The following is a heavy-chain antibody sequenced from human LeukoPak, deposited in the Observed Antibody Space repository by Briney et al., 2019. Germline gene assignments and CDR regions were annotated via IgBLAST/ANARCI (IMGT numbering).Heavy chain of an antibody. D-gene: IGHD3-9*01. V-gene: IGHV4-39*07. CDR1: GGSISSSTYS. CDR2: IYYSGST. CDR3: AREWDTSSFDPRASGDH. Sequence: SETLSLTCTVSGGSISSSTYSWGWIRQPPGKGLEWIGNIYYSGSTFYNPSLKGRVTISLDTSKHQFSLKLTSVTAADTAVYYCAREWDTSSFDPRASGDHWGQGTPVTVSS. J-gene: IGHJ4*02.